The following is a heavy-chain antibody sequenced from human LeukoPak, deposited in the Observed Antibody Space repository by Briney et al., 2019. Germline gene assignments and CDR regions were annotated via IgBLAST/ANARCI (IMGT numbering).Heavy chain of an antibody. CDR2: IIPIFGTA. J-gene: IGHJ5*02. CDR3: ARVAGYYDILTGYYFGEGNWFDP. CDR1: GGTFSSYV. V-gene: IGHV1-69*01. Sequence: SVKVSCKASGGTFSSYVISWVRQAPGQGLEWMGGIIPIFGTANYAQKFQGRVTITADESTSTAYMELSSLRSEDTAVYYCARVAGYYDILTGYYFGEGNWFDPWGQGTLVTVSS. D-gene: IGHD3-9*01.